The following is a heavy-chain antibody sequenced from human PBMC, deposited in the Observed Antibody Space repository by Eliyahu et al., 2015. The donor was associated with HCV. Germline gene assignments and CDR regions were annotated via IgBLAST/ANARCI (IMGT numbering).Heavy chain of an antibody. J-gene: IGHJ5*02. D-gene: IGHD2-2*02. CDR1: GFIFSNYY. V-gene: IGHV3-7*01. Sequence: GFIFSNYYMNWVRQAPGKGLEWVANIKQDGSEKYYVDSVKGRFTISRDNARNSLYLQMNNLRAEDTAVYYCARDLGHCGSVSCYTLLDPCGQGTLVTVSS. CDR2: IKQDGSEK. CDR3: ARDLGHCGSVSCYTLLDP.